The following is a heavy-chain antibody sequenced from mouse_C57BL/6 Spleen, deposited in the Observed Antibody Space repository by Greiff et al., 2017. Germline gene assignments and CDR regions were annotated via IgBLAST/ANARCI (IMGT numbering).Heavy chain of an antibody. CDR1: GYAFTNYL. CDR2: INPGSGGT. Sequence: VQLQQSGAELVRPGTSVKVSCKASGYAFTNYLIEWVKQRPGQGLEWIGVINPGSGGTNYNEKFKGKATLTEDKSSSTAYMQLSSLTSEDSAVYFCARGGLPYYYAMDYWGQGTSVTVSS. J-gene: IGHJ4*01. D-gene: IGHD2-4*01. CDR3: ARGGLPYYYAMDY. V-gene: IGHV1-54*01.